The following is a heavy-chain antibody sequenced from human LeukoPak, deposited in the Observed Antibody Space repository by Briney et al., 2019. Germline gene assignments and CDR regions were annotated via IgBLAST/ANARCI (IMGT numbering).Heavy chain of an antibody. CDR1: GFTFSNYG. J-gene: IGHJ4*02. Sequence: GSLRLSCAASGFTFSNYGMHWVRQAPGRGLEWVAFIRFDGSNKYYADSVRDRFTISRDNSKNTVYLHMNSLRVEDTAVYYCARDVIYGSDIYSYGDCLGQGTLVTVSS. CDR3: ARDVIYGSDIYSYGDC. V-gene: IGHV3-30*02. CDR2: IRFDGSNK. D-gene: IGHD3-10*01.